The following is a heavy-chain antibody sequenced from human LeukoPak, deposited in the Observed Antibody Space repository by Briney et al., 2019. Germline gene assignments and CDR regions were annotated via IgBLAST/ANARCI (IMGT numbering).Heavy chain of an antibody. Sequence: PGGSLRLSCTASGFTFDDYAMHWVRQAPGKGLEWVSGINWTSDSIGYADSVKGRFTISRDNAKNSLYLQMNSLRAEETALYYCATQDYGALDYWGQGTLVTVSS. CDR2: INWTSDSI. CDR1: GFTFDDYA. V-gene: IGHV3-9*01. D-gene: IGHD4-17*01. J-gene: IGHJ4*02. CDR3: ATQDYGALDY.